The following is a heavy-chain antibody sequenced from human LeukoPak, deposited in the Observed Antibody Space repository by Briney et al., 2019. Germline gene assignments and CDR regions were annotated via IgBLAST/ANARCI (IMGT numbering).Heavy chain of an antibody. J-gene: IGHJ4*02. Sequence: GGSLRLSCAASGFSLSGSAMHWARQASGKGLEWVGRIRSKANSYATSYTASVKGRFIISRDDSKNTAYLQMNNLKTEDTAVYFCTGDRVDSDLVRYWGQGTLVTVSS. CDR1: GFSLSGSA. D-gene: IGHD5-18*01. V-gene: IGHV3-73*01. CDR2: IRSKANSYAT. CDR3: TGDRVDSDLVRY.